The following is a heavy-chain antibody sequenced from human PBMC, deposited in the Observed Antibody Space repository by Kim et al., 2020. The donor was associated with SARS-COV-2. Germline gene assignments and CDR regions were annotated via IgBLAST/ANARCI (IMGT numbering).Heavy chain of an antibody. V-gene: IGHV3-23*01. CDR3: SKTLLWFGELSD. J-gene: IGHJ4*02. D-gene: IGHD3-10*01. CDR1: GFTFTSDA. CDR2: INGRGGST. Sequence: GGSLRLSCAASGFTFTSDAMSWVRQAPGKGLEWVAAINGRGGSTYNPDSVKGRFTISSDNSKNTLYLQMNSLRAEDTAVYYCSKTLLWFGELSDWGQGTLVTVSS.